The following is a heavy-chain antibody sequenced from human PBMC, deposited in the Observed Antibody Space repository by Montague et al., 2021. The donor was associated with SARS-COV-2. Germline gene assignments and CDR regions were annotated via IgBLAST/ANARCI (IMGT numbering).Heavy chain of an antibody. Sequence: SETLSLTCTVSGDPISYFYWSWIRQPAGKGLEWIGRVSASGSTNYNPSLNSRVTMSVDTSKKQFSLRLGPVTAADTAVYYCARDVVAAPGTFDYWGQGTLVTVSS. V-gene: IGHV4-4*07. CDR2: VSASGST. CDR3: ARDVVAAPGTFDY. CDR1: GDPISYFY. J-gene: IGHJ4*02. D-gene: IGHD6-13*01.